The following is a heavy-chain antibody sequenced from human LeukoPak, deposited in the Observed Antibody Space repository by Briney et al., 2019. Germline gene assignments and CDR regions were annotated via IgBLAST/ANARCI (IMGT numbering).Heavy chain of an antibody. CDR1: GLTFSSYW. CDR3: ARVSSSSWWALDY. CDR2: INTDGSST. V-gene: IGHV3-74*01. D-gene: IGHD6-13*01. J-gene: IGHJ4*02. Sequence: GGSLRLSCAASGLTFSSYWMHWVRQAPGKGLAWVSRINTDGSSTSYADSVKGRFAISRDNAKNTLYLQMNSLRAEDTAVYYCARVSSSSWWALDYWGQGTLVTVSS.